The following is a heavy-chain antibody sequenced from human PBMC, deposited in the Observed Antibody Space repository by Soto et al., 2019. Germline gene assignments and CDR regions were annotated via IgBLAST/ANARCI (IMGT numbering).Heavy chain of an antibody. CDR1: GFTFSSYA. V-gene: IGHV3-23*01. CDR2: ISGSGGST. J-gene: IGHJ6*02. D-gene: IGHD1-26*01. Sequence: GGSLRLSCAASGFTFSSYAMSWVRQAPGKGLEWVSAISGSGGSTYYADSVKGRFTISRDNSKNTLYLQMNSLRAEDTAVYYCAKGRQDSGSYYFDRNRYYYYGMDVWGQGTTVTVSS. CDR3: AKGRQDSGSYYFDRNRYYYYGMDV.